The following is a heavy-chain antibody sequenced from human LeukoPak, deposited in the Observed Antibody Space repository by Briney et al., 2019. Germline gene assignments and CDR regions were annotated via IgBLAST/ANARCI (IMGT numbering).Heavy chain of an antibody. V-gene: IGHV4-61*02. CDR1: GGSISSGSYY. D-gene: IGHD6-6*01. Sequence: PSQTLSLTCTVSGGSISSGSYYWNWIRQPAGKGLEWIGRIYTSGSTKYNPPLKSRVTVSVDTSKNQFSLKLSSVTAADTAVYYCARLSSLANIAARGRTWLDPWGQGSLVTVSS. J-gene: IGHJ5*02. CDR2: IYTSGST. CDR3: ARLSSLANIAARGRTWLDP.